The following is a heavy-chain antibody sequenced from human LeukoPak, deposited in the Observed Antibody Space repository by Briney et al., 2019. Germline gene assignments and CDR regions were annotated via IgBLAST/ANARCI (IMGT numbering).Heavy chain of an antibody. CDR3: ARYLEADAFDI. Sequence: ASVKVSCKASGYTFTGCYMHWVRQAPGQGLEWMGWINPNSGGTNYAQKFQGRVTMTRDTSISTAYMEMSRLRSDDTAVYYCARYLEADAFDIWGQGTMVTVSS. V-gene: IGHV1-2*02. CDR1: GYTFTGCY. CDR2: INPNSGGT. J-gene: IGHJ3*02. D-gene: IGHD1-1*01.